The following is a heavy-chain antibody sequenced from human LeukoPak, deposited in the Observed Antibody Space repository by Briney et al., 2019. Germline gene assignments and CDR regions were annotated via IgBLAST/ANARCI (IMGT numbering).Heavy chain of an antibody. CDR3: ARLSRYVWGSYRYTVALFDY. Sequence: SETLSLTRTVSGGSISSYYWSWIRQPPGKGLEWIGYIYYSGSTNYNPSLKSRVTISVDTSKNQFSLKLSSVTAADTAVYYCARLSRYVWGSYRYTVALFDYWGQGTLVTVSS. V-gene: IGHV4-59*01. J-gene: IGHJ4*02. CDR1: GGSISSYY. D-gene: IGHD3-16*02. CDR2: IYYSGST.